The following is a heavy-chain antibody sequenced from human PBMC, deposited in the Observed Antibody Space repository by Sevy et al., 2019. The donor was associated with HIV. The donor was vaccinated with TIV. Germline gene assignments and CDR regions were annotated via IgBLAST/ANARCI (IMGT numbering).Heavy chain of an antibody. V-gene: IGHV1-69*13. Sequence: ASVKVSCKASGGTFSSYSINWVRQVPGQGLEWMGVIIPVFGSATYAQKFQGRVTITADESTSTSYMELSSLRSEDTAVYYCARERGVRRPGVHEGNFFDPWGQGTLVTVSS. CDR1: GGTFSSYS. D-gene: IGHD3-10*01. CDR2: IIPVFGSA. J-gene: IGHJ5*02. CDR3: ARERGVRRPGVHEGNFFDP.